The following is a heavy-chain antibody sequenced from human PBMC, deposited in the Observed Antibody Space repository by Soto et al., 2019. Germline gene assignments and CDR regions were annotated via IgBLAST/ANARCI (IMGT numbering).Heavy chain of an antibody. V-gene: IGHV4-59*01. CDR3: ARDYYKYYDSSGYYRSTAY. CDR1: GGSIGTYY. J-gene: IGHJ4*02. D-gene: IGHD3-22*01. Sequence: SETLSLTCTVSGGSIGTYYWSWIRQPPGKGLEWIGYVFYSGSAKYNPSLKSRVTMSVDTSKNQFSLTLTSINTEDTAVYYCARDYYKYYDSSGYYRSTAYWGQGTLVTVS. CDR2: VFYSGSA.